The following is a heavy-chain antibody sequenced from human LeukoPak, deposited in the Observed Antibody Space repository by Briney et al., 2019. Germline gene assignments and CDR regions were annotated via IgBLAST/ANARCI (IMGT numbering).Heavy chain of an antibody. D-gene: IGHD6-13*01. CDR1: GGSISSYY. V-gene: IGHV4-59*01. CDR3: ARGSTAAGIYYFDY. CDR2: IYYSGST. J-gene: IGHJ4*02. Sequence: SETLSLTCTVSGGSISSYYWSWIRRPPGKGLEWIGYIYYSGSTNYNPSLKSRVTISVDTSKNQFSLKLSSLTAADTAVYYCARGSTAAGIYYFDYWGQGTLVTVSS.